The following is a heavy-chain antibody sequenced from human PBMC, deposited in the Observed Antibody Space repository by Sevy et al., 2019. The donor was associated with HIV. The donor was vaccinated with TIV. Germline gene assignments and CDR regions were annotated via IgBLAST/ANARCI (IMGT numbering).Heavy chain of an antibody. V-gene: IGHV3-21*01. Sequence: GGSLRLSCAVSGFNFSNYSMDWARQAPGKGLEWVSSISSSGSYIYYSDSLKGRITISRDNAKNSVYLQMNSLRAEDTAVYYCASQFDYWGQGTLVTVSS. CDR3: ASQFDY. J-gene: IGHJ4*02. CDR1: GFNFSNYS. CDR2: ISSSGSYI.